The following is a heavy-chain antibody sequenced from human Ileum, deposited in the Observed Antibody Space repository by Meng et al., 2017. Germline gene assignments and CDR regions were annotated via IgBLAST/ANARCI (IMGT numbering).Heavy chain of an antibody. D-gene: IGHD2-8*01. J-gene: IGHJ4*02. CDR2: IYSNGNT. CDR3: ARAPKYCTNAVSSRPLDS. CDR1: GGSISSGDYY. V-gene: IGHV4-30-4*01. Sequence: QVQLQESGPRLVKPSQTLSLTCTVSGGSISSGDYYWSWVRQSPGKGPEWIGYIYSNGNTYSNPSLRGRLMISIDTSKNQFSLKLSSVTAADTAVYYCARAPKYCTNAVSSRPLDSWGQGTLVTVSS.